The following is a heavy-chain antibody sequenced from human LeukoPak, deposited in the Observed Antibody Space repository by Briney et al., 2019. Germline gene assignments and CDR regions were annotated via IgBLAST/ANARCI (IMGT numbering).Heavy chain of an antibody. Sequence: PGGSLRLSCAASGFTFSGAWMHWVRQGPGKGLEWVSIIKSDGSTIYADSVKGRFTISRDNAKSTVYLQMNSLRAEDTAVYYCARDYYYSVDYWGQGTLVTVSS. D-gene: IGHD3-22*01. CDR3: ARDYYYSVDY. V-gene: IGHV3-74*01. CDR2: IKSDGST. CDR1: GFTFSGAW. J-gene: IGHJ4*02.